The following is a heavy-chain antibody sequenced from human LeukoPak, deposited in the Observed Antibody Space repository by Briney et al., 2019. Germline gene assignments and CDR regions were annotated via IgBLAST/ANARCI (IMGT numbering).Heavy chain of an antibody. V-gene: IGHV3-23*01. J-gene: IGHJ5*02. Sequence: GGSLRLSCAASGFTFSSYAMSWVRQAPGKGLEWVSSITGNHGPTYNTDSVKGRFTISRDNSQNTLYLQMNSLRAEDTAVYYCTKDPNGDYVGAFGPWGQGTLVTVSS. CDR3: TKDPNGDYVGAFGP. CDR1: GFTFSSYA. D-gene: IGHD4-17*01. CDR2: ITGNHGPT.